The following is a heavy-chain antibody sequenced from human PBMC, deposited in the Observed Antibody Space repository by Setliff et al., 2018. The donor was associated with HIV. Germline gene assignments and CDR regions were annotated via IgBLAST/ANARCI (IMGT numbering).Heavy chain of an antibody. Sequence: PSETLSLTCAASGYSINSGFSRAWIRQPPGQGPQWIGSIYQSGSIYYNPSLQSRVTISVDSSTTQFSLNPFSVTAADTAVYYCARPRRVRSRAWYWFDIWGQGTLVTVSS. J-gene: IGHJ5*02. CDR1: GYSINSGFS. D-gene: IGHD6-19*01. CDR2: IYQSGSI. CDR3: ARPRRVRSRAWYWFDI. V-gene: IGHV4-38-2*01.